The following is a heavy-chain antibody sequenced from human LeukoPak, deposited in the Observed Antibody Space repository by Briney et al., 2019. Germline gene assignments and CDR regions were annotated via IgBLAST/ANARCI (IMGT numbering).Heavy chain of an antibody. J-gene: IGHJ4*02. V-gene: IGHV1-2*02. CDR2: INPNSGGT. Sequence: GASVKVSCKASGYTFTGYYMHWVRQAPGQGLEGMGWINPNSGGTNYAQKFQGRVTMTRDTSITTAYMELSRLRSDDTAVYYCARDSGDGYNLFDSWGQGTLVTVSS. D-gene: IGHD5-24*01. CDR1: GYTFTGYY. CDR3: ARDSGDGYNLFDS.